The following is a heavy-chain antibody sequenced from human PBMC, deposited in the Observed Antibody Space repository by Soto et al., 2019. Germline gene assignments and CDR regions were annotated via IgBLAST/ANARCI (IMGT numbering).Heavy chain of an antibody. D-gene: IGHD3-22*01. CDR2: IKQDGSER. CDR3: ASECESSGSAESAEYFQY. V-gene: IGHV3-7*01. CDR1: GFTFSSYW. J-gene: IGHJ1*01. Sequence: VGSLRLSCAASGFTFSSYWMSWVRQAPGKGLEWVANIKQDGSERYYVDSVKGRFTISRDNAKNSLYLQLNSLRAEDTAVYYCASECESSGSAESAEYFQYWGQGTLVTVSS.